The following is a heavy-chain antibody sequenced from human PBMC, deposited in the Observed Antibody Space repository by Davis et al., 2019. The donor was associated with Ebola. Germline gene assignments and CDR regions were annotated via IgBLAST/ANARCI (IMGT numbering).Heavy chain of an antibody. CDR3: AREGSGDSSGYYDPDLFDY. CDR2: ISGSGGST. J-gene: IGHJ4*02. V-gene: IGHV3-23*01. D-gene: IGHD3-22*01. Sequence: PGGSLRPSCAASGFTFSTYAMSWVRQAPGKGLEWVSVISGSGGSTYYADSVKGRFTISRDNAKNSLYLQMNSLRAETTAVYYCAREGSGDSSGYYDPDLFDYWGQGTLVTVSS. CDR1: GFTFSTYA.